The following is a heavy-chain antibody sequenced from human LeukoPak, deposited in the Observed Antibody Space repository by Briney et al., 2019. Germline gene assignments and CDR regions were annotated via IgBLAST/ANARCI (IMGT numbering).Heavy chain of an antibody. Sequence: SGTLSLTCAVSGGSISGSNWGSWVRQPPGKGLEWIGEIFHSGSTNYSPSLKSRVTISIDKSKNQFSLKLTSVTVADTAVYYCASRLRHLLGYWGQGNLVTVSS. CDR3: ASRLRHLLGY. CDR1: GGSISGSNW. J-gene: IGHJ4*02. CDR2: IFHSGST. V-gene: IGHV4-4*02. D-gene: IGHD3-16*01.